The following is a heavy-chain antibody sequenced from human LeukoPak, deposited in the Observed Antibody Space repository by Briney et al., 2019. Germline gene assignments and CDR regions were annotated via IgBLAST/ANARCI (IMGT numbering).Heavy chain of an antibody. Sequence: ASVTVSCKASGYTFTRHYIHWVRQAPGQGLEWMGGIIPIFGTANYAQKFQGRVTITADKSTSTAYMELSSLRSEDTAVYYCARGFDWLEYYFDYWGQGTLVTVSS. J-gene: IGHJ4*02. D-gene: IGHD3-9*01. CDR2: IIPIFGTA. CDR1: GYTFTRHY. CDR3: ARGFDWLEYYFDY. V-gene: IGHV1-69*06.